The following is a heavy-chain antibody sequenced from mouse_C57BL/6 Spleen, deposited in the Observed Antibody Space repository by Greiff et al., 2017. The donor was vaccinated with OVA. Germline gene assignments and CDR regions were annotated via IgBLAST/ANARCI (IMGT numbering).Heavy chain of an antibody. CDR2: ISDGGSYT. CDR1: GFTFSSYA. D-gene: IGHD1-1*01. V-gene: IGHV5-4*01. Sequence: EVQVVESGGGLVKPGGSLKLSCAASGFTFSSYAMSWVRQTPEKRLEWVATISDGGSYTYYPDNVKGRFTISRDNAKNNLYLQMSHLKSEDTAMYDCARGGGSTLYYFDYWGQGTTLTVAS. CDR3: ARGGGSTLYYFDY. J-gene: IGHJ2*01.